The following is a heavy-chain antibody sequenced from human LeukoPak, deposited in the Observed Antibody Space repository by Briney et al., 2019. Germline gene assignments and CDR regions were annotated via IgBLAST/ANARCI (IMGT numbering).Heavy chain of an antibody. CDR1: GGSIISYY. CDR2: IYSSGST. V-gene: IGHV4-59*12. J-gene: IGHJ1*01. Sequence: PSETLSLTCTVSGGSIISYYWSWIRQPPGKGLEWIGFIYSSGSTNYNPSLKSRVTISVDTSKNQFSLKLSSVTAADTAVYYCARGYPYYYDSSGYYGGFQHWGQGTLVTVSS. D-gene: IGHD3-22*01. CDR3: ARGYPYYYDSSGYYGGFQH.